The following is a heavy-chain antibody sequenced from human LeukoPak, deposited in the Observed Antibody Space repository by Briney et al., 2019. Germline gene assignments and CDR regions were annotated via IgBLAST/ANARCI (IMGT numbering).Heavy chain of an antibody. Sequence: GGSLRLSCAASGFTFDDYTMHWVRQAPGKGLEWVSYISGSGSTIYYADSVKGRFTISRDNAKSSLYLQMNSLRAEDTAVYYCATYSSSSVWGQGTLVTVSS. CDR3: ATYSSSSV. CDR2: ISGSGSTI. V-gene: IGHV3-48*03. J-gene: IGHJ4*02. D-gene: IGHD6-6*01. CDR1: GFTFDDYT.